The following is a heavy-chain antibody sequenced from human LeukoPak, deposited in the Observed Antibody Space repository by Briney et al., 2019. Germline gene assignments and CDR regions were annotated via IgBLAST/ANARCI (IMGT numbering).Heavy chain of an antibody. V-gene: IGHV3-7*01. D-gene: IGHD1-26*01. CDR1: GITLGGYW. CDR2: IKPDGSEE. CDR3: VRDRGRASTDY. J-gene: IGHJ4*02. Sequence: GGSLRLSCAASGITLGGYWMSWVRQAPGKGLEWVANIKPDGSEENYVDSVKGRFTISRHNAKNSLSLQMNSLRADDTAVYYCVRDRGRASTDYWGQGTLVTVSS.